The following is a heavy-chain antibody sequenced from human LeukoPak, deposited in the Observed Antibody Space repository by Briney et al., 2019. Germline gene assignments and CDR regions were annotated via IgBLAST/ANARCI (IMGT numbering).Heavy chain of an antibody. CDR2: ITSSGDTI. D-gene: IGHD3-16*01. CDR3: AREGGSGGEGYFDY. V-gene: IGHV3-11*01. Sequence: GGSLRLSCAASGFTFSDYYMSWIRQVPGKGLEWVSYITSSGDTIYYADSVKGRFTISRDIPENSVYLQMNSLRAEDTAVYYCAREGGSGGEGYFDYWGQGTLVTVSS. CDR1: GFTFSDYY. J-gene: IGHJ4*02.